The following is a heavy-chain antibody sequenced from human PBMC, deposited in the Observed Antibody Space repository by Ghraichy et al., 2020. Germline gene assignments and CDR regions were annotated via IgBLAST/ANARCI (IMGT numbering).Heavy chain of an antibody. CDR3: ARRTMEGGGYNLVDPFDY. CDR1: GYSFTSYW. D-gene: IGHD5-24*01. CDR2: IYPGDSDT. V-gene: IGHV5-51*01. Sequence: GGSLNISCKGSGYSFTSYWIGWVRQMPGKGLEWMGIIYPGDSDTRYSPSFQGQVTISADKSISTAYLQWSSLKASDTAMYYCARRTMEGGGYNLVDPFDYWGQGTLVTVSS. J-gene: IGHJ4*02.